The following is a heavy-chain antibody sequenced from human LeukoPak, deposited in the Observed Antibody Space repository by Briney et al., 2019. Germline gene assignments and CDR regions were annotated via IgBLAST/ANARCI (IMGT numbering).Heavy chain of an antibody. V-gene: IGHV3-30-3*01. D-gene: IGHD1-7*01. CDR3: ARDKGEEELGAFDI. Sequence: GRSLRLSCAASGFTFSSYPIHWVRQAPGKGLEWVAVISYDGSNKYYADSVKGRFTISRDNSKNTLCLQMNSLRAEDTAVYYCARDKGEEELGAFDIWGQGTMVTVSS. J-gene: IGHJ3*02. CDR1: GFTFSSYP. CDR2: ISYDGSNK.